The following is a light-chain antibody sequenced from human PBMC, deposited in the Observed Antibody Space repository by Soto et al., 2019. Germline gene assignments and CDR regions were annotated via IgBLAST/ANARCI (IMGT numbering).Light chain of an antibody. J-gene: IGKJ2*01. Sequence: IHMTQSPSSLSASVGDRVTITCRASQRITTYLNWYQQKPGKAPKLLISTAATLQGGVPSRFTGSGSGTDFTLPITTLQPDDFATYFCQQSYSTPYTFGQGTKLEIK. CDR2: TAA. CDR1: QRITTY. CDR3: QQSYSTPYT. V-gene: IGKV1-39*01.